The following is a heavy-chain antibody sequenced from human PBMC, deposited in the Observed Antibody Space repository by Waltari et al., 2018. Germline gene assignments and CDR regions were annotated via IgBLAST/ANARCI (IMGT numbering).Heavy chain of an antibody. V-gene: IGHV4-34*01. CDR2: INHSGST. CDR1: GWSFSGYY. D-gene: IGHD6-19*01. Sequence: QVQLQQWGAGLLTPSETLSLTCAVYGWSFSGYYWSWIRQSPGKGLEWIGEINHSGSTNYNPSLKSRVTISVDTSKNQFSLKVSSVTAADTAVYYCARQFSSGWYSEYWGQGTLVTVSS. J-gene: IGHJ4*02. CDR3: ARQFSSGWYSEY.